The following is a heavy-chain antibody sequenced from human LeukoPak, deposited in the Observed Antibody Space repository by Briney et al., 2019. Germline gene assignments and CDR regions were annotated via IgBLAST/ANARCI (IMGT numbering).Heavy chain of an antibody. V-gene: IGHV3-23*01. J-gene: IGHJ4*02. CDR3: AKGARRAYYYGPGSYSYYFDY. CDR1: GFTFSSYA. CDR2: TSGSGGST. D-gene: IGHD3-10*01. Sequence: GGSLRLSCAASGFTFSSYAMSWVRQAPGKGLEWVSATSGSGGSTYYADSVKGRFTISRDNSKNTLYLQMNSLRAEDTAVYYCAKGARRAYYYGPGSYSYYFDYWGQGTLVTVSS.